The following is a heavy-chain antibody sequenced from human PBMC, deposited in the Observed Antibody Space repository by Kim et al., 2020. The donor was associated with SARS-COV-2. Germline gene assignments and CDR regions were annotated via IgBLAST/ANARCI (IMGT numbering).Heavy chain of an antibody. CDR2: TSYDGKDK. J-gene: IGHJ6*02. V-gene: IGHV3-30*04. D-gene: IGHD3-3*01. CDR3: AALERFLEWLSIGYYYGVDV. Sequence: GGSLGLSRAASGFNFSSYAVHWVRQAPGKGLEWVADTSYDGKDKHYADSVKGRFTISRDNSKNTLYLQMNSLRAEDTAVYYCAALERFLEWLSIGYYYGVDVWGQGTTVTVSS. CDR1: GFNFSSYA.